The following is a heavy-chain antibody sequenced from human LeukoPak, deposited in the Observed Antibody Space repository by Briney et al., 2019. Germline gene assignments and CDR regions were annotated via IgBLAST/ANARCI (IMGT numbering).Heavy chain of an antibody. CDR3: ARAYGDYGRPDY. J-gene: IGHJ4*02. V-gene: IGHV4-31*03. CDR2: IYYSGST. D-gene: IGHD4-17*01. CDR1: GGSISSGGYY. Sequence: SETLSLTCTVSGGSISSGGYYWSWIRQHPGKGLEWIGYIYYSGSTYYNPSLKSRVTISVDTSKNQFSLKLSSVTAADTAVYYCARAYGDYGRPDYWGQGTLVTVSP.